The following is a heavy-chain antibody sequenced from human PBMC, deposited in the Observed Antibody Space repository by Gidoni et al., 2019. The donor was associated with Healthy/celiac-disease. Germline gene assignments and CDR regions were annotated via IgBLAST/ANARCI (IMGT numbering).Heavy chain of an antibody. J-gene: IGHJ4*02. V-gene: IGHV4-34*01. CDR3: ARAPNYYGSGSPLDY. CDR1: GGSVSGYY. CDR2: INHSGST. Sequence: QVQLQQWGAGLLKPSETLSLTCAVDGGSVSGYYWSWIRQPPGKGLEWIGEINHSGSTNYNPSLQSRVPISVDTSKNQFSLKLSSVTAADTAVYYCARAPNYYGSGSPLDYWGQGTLVTVSS. D-gene: IGHD3-10*01.